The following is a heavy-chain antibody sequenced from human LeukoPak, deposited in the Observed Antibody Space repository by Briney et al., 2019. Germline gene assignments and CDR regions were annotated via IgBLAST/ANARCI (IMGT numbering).Heavy chain of an antibody. CDR1: GGSISSSTYY. CDR3: ARGLDGSSSRAFDI. V-gene: IGHV4-61*01. Sequence: PSETLSLTCTVSGGSISSSTYYWSWIRQPPGKGLEWIGYIYYSGSTNYNPSLKSRVTISVDTSKNQFSLKLSSVTAADTAVYYCARGLDGSSSRAFDIWGQGTMVTVSS. J-gene: IGHJ3*02. CDR2: IYYSGST. D-gene: IGHD6-6*01.